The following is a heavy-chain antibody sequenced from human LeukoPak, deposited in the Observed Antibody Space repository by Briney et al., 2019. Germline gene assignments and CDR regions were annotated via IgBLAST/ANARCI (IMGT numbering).Heavy chain of an antibody. CDR2: IKSNTDGGTT. V-gene: IGHV3-15*01. Sequence: GGSLRLSCAASGFTFTNAWMTWVRQAPGKGLELVGRIKSNTDGGTTDYAAPVKGRFTISRDDSKNTLNLQMNSLKTEDTAVYYCTTFYYYGSGSYLGYWGQGTLVTVSS. CDR3: TTFYYYGSGSYLGY. J-gene: IGHJ4*02. D-gene: IGHD3-10*01. CDR1: GFTFTNAW.